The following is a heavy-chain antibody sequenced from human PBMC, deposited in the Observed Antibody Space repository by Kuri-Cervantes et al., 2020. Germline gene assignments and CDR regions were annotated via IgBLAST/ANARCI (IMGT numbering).Heavy chain of an antibody. V-gene: IGHV3-30-3*01. CDR2: ISYDGSNK. D-gene: IGHD6-6*01. CDR1: GFTFSSYA. J-gene: IGHJ4*02. CDR3: AKEMDIQLGDY. Sequence: GGSLRLSCAASGFTFSSYAMHWVRQAPGKGLEWVAVISYDGSNKYYADSVKGRFTISRDNSKNTLYLQMNSLRAEDTAVYYCAKEMDIQLGDYWGQGTLVTVSS.